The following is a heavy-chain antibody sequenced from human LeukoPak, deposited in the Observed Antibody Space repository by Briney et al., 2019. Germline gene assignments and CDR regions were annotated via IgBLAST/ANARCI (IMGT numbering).Heavy chain of an antibody. CDR3: ARNLRLHTPRTFDI. J-gene: IGHJ3*02. D-gene: IGHD1-7*01. CDR2: IHEDGSDK. Sequence: PGGSLRLSCAASGFTFSSYSMNWVRQAPGQGLEWVANIHEDGSDKYYLDSVKGRFTISRDNAKNSVYLQMNGLRAEDTAVYYCARNLRLHTPRTFDIWGQGTMVTVSS. V-gene: IGHV3-7*05. CDR1: GFTFSSYS.